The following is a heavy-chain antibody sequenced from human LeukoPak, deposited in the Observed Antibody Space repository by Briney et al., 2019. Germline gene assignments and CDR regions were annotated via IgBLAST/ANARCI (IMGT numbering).Heavy chain of an antibody. CDR3: ATLDAFDI. CDR2: ISGSSSTI. Sequence: PGGSLRLSCVASGFTFTSYSLNWVRQAPWKGLEWVSYISGSSSTIHYADSVKGRFTISRDNAKNSLYLQMNSLRAEDTATYYCATLDAFDIWGQGTMVTVSS. V-gene: IGHV3-48*04. CDR1: GFTFTSYS. J-gene: IGHJ3*02.